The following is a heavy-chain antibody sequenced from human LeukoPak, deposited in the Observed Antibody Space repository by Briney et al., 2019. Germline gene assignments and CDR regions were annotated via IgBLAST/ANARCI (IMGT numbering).Heavy chain of an antibody. CDR3: AKELWFGVAGYYYYYMDV. CDR2: ISGSGGSI. V-gene: IGHV3-23*01. J-gene: IGHJ6*03. CDR1: GFTFSSYA. Sequence: GGSLRLSCAASGFTFSSYAMSWVRQAPGKGLEWVSAISGSGGSIYYADSVKGRFTISRDNSKNTLYLQMNSLRAEDTAVYYCAKELWFGVAGYYYYYMDVWGEGTTVTVSS. D-gene: IGHD3-10*01.